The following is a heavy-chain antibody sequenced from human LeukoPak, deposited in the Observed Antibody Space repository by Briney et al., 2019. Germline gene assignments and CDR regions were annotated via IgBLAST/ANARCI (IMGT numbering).Heavy chain of an antibody. V-gene: IGHV3-21*01. CDR3: ARQGPYGDYSH. CDR2: ISSSSYI. Sequence: GGSRRLSCAASGFTFSSYSMNWFRQAPGKGLEWVSSISSSSYILYADSVKGRFTISRGNAKNSLFLQINSLRAEDTAVYYCARQGPYGDYSHWGQGTMVTVSS. CDR1: GFTFSSYS. J-gene: IGHJ4*02. D-gene: IGHD4-17*01.